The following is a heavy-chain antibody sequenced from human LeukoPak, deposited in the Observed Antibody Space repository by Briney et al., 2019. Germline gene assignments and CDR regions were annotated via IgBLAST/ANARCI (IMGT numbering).Heavy chain of an antibody. J-gene: IGHJ4*02. CDR2: IKQDGSEK. Sequence: GSLRLSCAASGFTFSSYWMSWVRQAPGKGLEWVANIKQDGSEKYYVDSVKGRFTISRDNAKNTLYLQMNSLRAEDTAVYYCARVMVVRGVIIDYWGQGILVTVSS. V-gene: IGHV3-7*01. CDR3: ARVMVVRGVIIDY. CDR1: GFTFSSYW. D-gene: IGHD3-10*01.